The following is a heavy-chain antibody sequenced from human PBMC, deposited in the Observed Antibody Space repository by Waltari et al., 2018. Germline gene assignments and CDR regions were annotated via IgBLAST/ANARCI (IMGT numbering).Heavy chain of an antibody. Sequence: EVQLVESGGGLVQPGGSLRLSCAVSGFTFSSYWMAWVRQAPGKGLELVANIKQDGVEKHYVDTVKGQFTISRDNAKNSLFLQMNSLRAEDTAVYFCARDDDGILDYWGQGTLVTVSS. CDR3: ARDDDGILDY. CDR2: IKQDGVEK. J-gene: IGHJ4*02. D-gene: IGHD3-3*01. V-gene: IGHV3-7*01. CDR1: GFTFSSYW.